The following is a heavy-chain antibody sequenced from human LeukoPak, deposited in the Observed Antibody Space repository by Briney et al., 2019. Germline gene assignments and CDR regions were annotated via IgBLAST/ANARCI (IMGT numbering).Heavy chain of an antibody. CDR1: GDSVSSNSAA. D-gene: IGHD4-17*01. V-gene: IGHV6-1*01. J-gene: IGHJ4*02. Sequence: SQTLSLTCAISGDSVSSNSAAWNWIRQSPSRGLEWLGRTYYRSKWYNDYAVSVKSRITINPDTSKNQFSLQLNSVTPEDTAVYYCARDWGLTTVTSAGGHDYWGQGTLVTVFS. CDR2: TYYRSKWYN. CDR3: ARDWGLTTVTSAGGHDY.